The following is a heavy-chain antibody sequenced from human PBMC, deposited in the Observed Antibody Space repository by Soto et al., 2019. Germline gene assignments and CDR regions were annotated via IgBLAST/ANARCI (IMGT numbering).Heavy chain of an antibody. CDR1: GFTFDDYA. D-gene: IGHD6-13*01. V-gene: IGHV3-9*01. CDR3: AKSIAAPQDY. Sequence: EVQLVESGGGLVQPGRSLRLSCAASGFTFDDYAMHWVRQAPGKGLEWVSGISWNSGSIGYADSVKGRFTISRDNAKNSLYLQMNSLRAEDTAVYYCAKSIAAPQDYWGQGTLVTVSS. CDR2: ISWNSGSI. J-gene: IGHJ4*02.